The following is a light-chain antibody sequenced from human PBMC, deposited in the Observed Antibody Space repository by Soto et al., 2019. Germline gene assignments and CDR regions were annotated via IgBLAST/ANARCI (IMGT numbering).Light chain of an antibody. CDR1: QSVSNY. Sequence: EIVLTQSPGTLSLSPGERATLSCRASQSVSNYLAWYQQKPGQAPRLLIYGASSRATVIPDRFSGSGSGTDFTLTISRLEPEDFAVYYCQQYGTFRTFGQGTKVEIK. CDR3: QQYGTFRT. CDR2: GAS. J-gene: IGKJ1*01. V-gene: IGKV3-20*01.